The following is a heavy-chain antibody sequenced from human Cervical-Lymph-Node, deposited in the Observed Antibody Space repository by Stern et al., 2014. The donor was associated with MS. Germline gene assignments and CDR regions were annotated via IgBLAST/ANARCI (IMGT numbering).Heavy chain of an antibody. CDR2: IYTSGST. Sequence: QVQLQESGPGLVKPSQTLSLTCTVSGGSISSGSYYWSWIRQPAGKGLEWIGRIYTSGSTNYNPSLKSRVTISVDTPKNQFSLKLSSVTAADTAVYYCARDKGSSSWYYYYYGMDVWGQGTTVTVSS. CDR3: ARDKGSSSWYYYYYGMDV. V-gene: IGHV4-61*02. D-gene: IGHD6-6*01. CDR1: GGSISSGSYY. J-gene: IGHJ6*02.